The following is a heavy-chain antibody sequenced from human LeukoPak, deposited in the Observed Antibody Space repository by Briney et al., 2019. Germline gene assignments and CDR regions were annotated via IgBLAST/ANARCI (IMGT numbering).Heavy chain of an antibody. V-gene: IGHV1-69*05. J-gene: IGHJ4*02. CDR1: GGTFSSYA. CDR2: IIPIFGTA. CDR3: ARGPLVVTAIPFLDY. Sequence: GASVKVSCKASGGTFSSYAIGWVRQTPGQGLEWMGGIIPIFGTANYAQKFQGRVTITTDESTSTAYMELSSLRSEDTAVYYCARGPLVVTAIPFLDYWGQGTLVTVSS. D-gene: IGHD2-21*02.